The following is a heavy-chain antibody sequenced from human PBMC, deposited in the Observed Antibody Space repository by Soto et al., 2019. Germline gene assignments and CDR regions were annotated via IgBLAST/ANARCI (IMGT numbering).Heavy chain of an antibody. Sequence: PGGSLRLSCAASGFTFSSYSMNWVRQAPGKGLEWVSSISSSSSYIYYADSVKGRFTISRDNAKNSLYLQMNSLRAEDTAVYYCASGCGYSRSWSSEPPYYYGIDVWGQATTVPVSS. CDR1: GFTFSSYS. J-gene: IGHJ6*02. D-gene: IGHD6-13*01. V-gene: IGHV3-21*01. CDR3: ASGCGYSRSWSSEPPYYYGIDV. CDR2: ISSSSSYI.